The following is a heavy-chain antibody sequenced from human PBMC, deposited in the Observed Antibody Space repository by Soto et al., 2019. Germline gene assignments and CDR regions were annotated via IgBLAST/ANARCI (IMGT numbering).Heavy chain of an antibody. J-gene: IGHJ5*02. CDR2: IYNGGST. V-gene: IGHV4-38-2*01. CDR3: ARVGPWVPYYYDSSPYTFENWFDP. Sequence: PSETLSPTCAVPGSSIGGGYYWGWLRQPPGKGREWIGSIYNGGSTYYNPALNSRVTLSIDMTNNHVSLILNSVTAADTAVYYCARVGPWVPYYYDSSPYTFENWFDPWGQGTLVTVSS. D-gene: IGHD3-22*01. CDR1: GSSIGGGYY.